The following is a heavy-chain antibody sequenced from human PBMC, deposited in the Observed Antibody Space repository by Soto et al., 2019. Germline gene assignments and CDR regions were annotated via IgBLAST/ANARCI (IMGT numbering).Heavy chain of an antibody. CDR2: ISDSGGST. V-gene: IGHV3-23*01. Sequence: GGSLRLSCAASGFAFNSYAMSWVRQAPGKGLEWVSGISDSGGSTYYADSVKGRFTISRDNSKNTLYLQMNSLRAEDTAIYYCAKETRIMIFGAIIPQGEYYYGMDVWGRGTTVTVSS. CDR1: GFAFNSYA. D-gene: IGHD3-3*01. J-gene: IGHJ6*02. CDR3: AKETRIMIFGAIIPQGEYYYGMDV.